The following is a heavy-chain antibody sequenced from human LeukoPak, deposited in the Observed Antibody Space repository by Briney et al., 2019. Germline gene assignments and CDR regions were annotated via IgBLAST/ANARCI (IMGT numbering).Heavy chain of an antibody. J-gene: IGHJ5*02. CDR1: GFTFSDYY. Sequence: NTGGSLRLSCAASGFTFSDYYMSWIRQAPGKGLEWVSYISSSGSIIYYADSVKGRFTTSRDNAKNSLYLQMNSLRAEDTAVYYCARDGDRSGYYMSMYNWFDPWGQGTLVTVSS. D-gene: IGHD3-3*01. V-gene: IGHV3-11*01. CDR2: ISSSGSII. CDR3: ARDGDRSGYYMSMYNWFDP.